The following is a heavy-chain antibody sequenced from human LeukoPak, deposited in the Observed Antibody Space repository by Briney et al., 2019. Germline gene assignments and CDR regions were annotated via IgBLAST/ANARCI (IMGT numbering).Heavy chain of an antibody. Sequence: ASVKVSCKASGYTFTGYYMHRVRQAPGQGLEWMGWINPNSGGTNYAQKFQGWVTMTRDTSISTAYMELSRLRSDDTAVYYCARVYCSSTSCSFGMDVWGQGTTVTVSS. V-gene: IGHV1-2*04. J-gene: IGHJ6*02. CDR2: INPNSGGT. D-gene: IGHD2-2*01. CDR1: GYTFTGYY. CDR3: ARVYCSSTSCSFGMDV.